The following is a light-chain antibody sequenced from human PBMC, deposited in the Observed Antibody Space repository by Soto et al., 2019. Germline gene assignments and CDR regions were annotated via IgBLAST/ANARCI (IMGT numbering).Light chain of an antibody. CDR1: QTISSH. J-gene: IGKJ5*01. Sequence: DIQMTQSPSSLSASVGDRVTITCRASQTISSHLNWYQQKPGIAPKLLIYSASSLQSGVPSRFSGSGSGTDFTLTISTLQPEDFATYYCKQYYSTPITFGQGTRLEIK. CDR2: SAS. CDR3: KQYYSTPIT. V-gene: IGKV1-39*01.